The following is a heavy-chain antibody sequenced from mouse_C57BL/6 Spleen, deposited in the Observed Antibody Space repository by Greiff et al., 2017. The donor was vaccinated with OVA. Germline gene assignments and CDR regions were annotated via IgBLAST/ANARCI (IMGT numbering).Heavy chain of an antibody. CDR3: ARFYYDPGYFDY. CDR2: IYPRSGNT. V-gene: IGHV1-81*01. CDR1: GYTFTSYG. D-gene: IGHD2-4*01. J-gene: IGHJ2*01. Sequence: VKLMESGAELARPGASVKLSCKASGYTFTSYGISWVKQRTGQGLEWIGEIYPRSGNTYYNEKFKGKATLTADKSSSTAYMELRSLTSEDSAVYFCARFYYDPGYFDYWGQGTTLTVSS.